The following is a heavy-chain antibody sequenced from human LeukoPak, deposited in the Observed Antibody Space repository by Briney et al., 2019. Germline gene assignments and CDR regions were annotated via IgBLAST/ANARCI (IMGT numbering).Heavy chain of an antibody. J-gene: IGHJ4*02. CDR2: FDPEDGET. Sequence: ASVKVSCKVSGYTLTELSMHWVRQAPGKGLEWMGGFDPEDGETIYAQKFQGRVTMTEDTSTDTAYMELSSLRSEDTAVYYCARPEDLIVGATSQALESLDYWGQGTLVTVSS. CDR1: GYTLTELS. D-gene: IGHD1-26*01. V-gene: IGHV1-24*01. CDR3: ARPEDLIVGATSQALESLDY.